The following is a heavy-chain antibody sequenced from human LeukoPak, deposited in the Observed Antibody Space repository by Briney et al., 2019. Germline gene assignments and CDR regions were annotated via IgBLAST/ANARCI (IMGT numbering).Heavy chain of an antibody. CDR1: GYTFTGYY. Sequence: ASVKVSCKASGYTFTGYYMHWVRQAPGQGLEWMGWINPNSGGTNYAQKFQGRVTMTRDTSISTAYMELSRLRSDDTAVYYCARAAPYYYDSSGYSEGYCYWGQGTLVTVSS. D-gene: IGHD3-22*01. J-gene: IGHJ4*02. CDR3: ARAAPYYYDSSGYSEGYCY. V-gene: IGHV1-2*02. CDR2: INPNSGGT.